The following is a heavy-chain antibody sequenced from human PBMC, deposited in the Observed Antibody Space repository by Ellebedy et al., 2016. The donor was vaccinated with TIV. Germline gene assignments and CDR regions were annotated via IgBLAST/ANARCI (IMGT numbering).Heavy chain of an antibody. D-gene: IGHD6-19*01. CDR2: IIPILGIA. Sequence: AASVKVSCKASGGTFSSYAISWVRQAPGQGLEWMGRIIPILGIANYAQKFQGRVTITADKSTSTAYMELSSLRSEDTAVYYCASFPGYSSAPPWGQGTLVTVSS. J-gene: IGHJ5*02. CDR1: GGTFSSYA. CDR3: ASFPGYSSAPP. V-gene: IGHV1-69*04.